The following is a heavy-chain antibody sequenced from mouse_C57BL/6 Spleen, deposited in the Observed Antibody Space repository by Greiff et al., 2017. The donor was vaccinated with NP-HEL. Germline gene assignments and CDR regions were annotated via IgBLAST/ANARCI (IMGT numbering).Heavy chain of an antibody. CDR3: ARGGLLDT. Sequence: QVQLQQPGAELVRPGSSVKLSCKASGYTFTSYWMHWVKQRPIQGLEWIGNIDPSDGETQYNQKFKGKATLTVDKSSNTAYMQLSSLTSEDSAVLYFARGGLLDTWGEGTTLTASS. CDR2: IDPSDGET. CDR1: GYTFTSYW. J-gene: IGHJ2*01. D-gene: IGHD3-3*01. V-gene: IGHV1-52*01.